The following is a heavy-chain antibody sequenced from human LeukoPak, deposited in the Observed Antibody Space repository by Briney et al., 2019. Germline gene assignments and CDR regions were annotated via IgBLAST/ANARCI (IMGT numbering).Heavy chain of an antibody. CDR2: INHSGST. Sequence: SETLSLTCAVYGGSFSGYYWSWIRQPPGKGLEWIGEINHSGSTNYNPSLKSRVTISVDTSKNQFSLKLSSVTAADTAVYYCTRTKGRVRGVMSYFDYWGQGTLVTVSS. J-gene: IGHJ4*02. CDR1: GGSFSGYY. CDR3: TRTKGRVRGVMSYFDY. D-gene: IGHD3-10*01. V-gene: IGHV4-34*01.